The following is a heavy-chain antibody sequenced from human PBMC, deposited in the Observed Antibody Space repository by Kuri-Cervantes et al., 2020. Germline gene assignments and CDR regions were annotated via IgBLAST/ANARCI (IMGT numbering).Heavy chain of an antibody. Sequence: SVKVSCKASGYTFTYRYLHWVRQAPGQALEWMGWITPFNGNTNYAQKFQDRVTMTTDAPTSTAYMELRSLRSDDTAVYYCARDLPYYYDSSGYYWAIFDYWGQGTLVTVSS. J-gene: IGHJ4*02. CDR3: ARDLPYYYDSSGYYWAIFDY. D-gene: IGHD3-22*01. V-gene: IGHV1-45*02. CDR1: GYTFTYRY. CDR2: ITPFNGNT.